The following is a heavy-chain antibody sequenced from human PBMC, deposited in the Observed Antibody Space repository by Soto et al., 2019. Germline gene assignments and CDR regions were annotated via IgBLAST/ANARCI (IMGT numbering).Heavy chain of an antibody. V-gene: IGHV3-30-3*01. CDR3: ARIGYGFSYGGVVDS. CDR2: IKHDGSET. CDR1: GFAFSGYS. J-gene: IGHJ4*02. D-gene: IGHD5-18*01. Sequence: QVQLVESGGGVVQPGRSLRLSCAASGFAFSGYSMQWVRQPPGKGLAWVAVIKHDGSETYYADSVKGRFTVSKDDSKNTLSLQMNSLRPEDTALYNCARIGYGFSYGGVVDSWGQVALVIVSS.